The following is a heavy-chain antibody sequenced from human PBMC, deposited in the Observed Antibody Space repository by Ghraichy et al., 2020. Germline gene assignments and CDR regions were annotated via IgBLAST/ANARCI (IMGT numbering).Heavy chain of an antibody. J-gene: IGHJ4*02. Sequence: ASVKVSCKASGDTFTSYYMHWVRQAPGLGLEWLGIINPSGGSSSYAQNFQGRLSMTRDTSTTTVYMELSSLRSEDTAVYYCARGGSYRNYFDYWGQGTLVTVSS. V-gene: IGHV1-46*01. CDR2: INPSGGSS. D-gene: IGHD1-26*01. CDR3: ARGGSYRNYFDY. CDR1: GDTFTSYY.